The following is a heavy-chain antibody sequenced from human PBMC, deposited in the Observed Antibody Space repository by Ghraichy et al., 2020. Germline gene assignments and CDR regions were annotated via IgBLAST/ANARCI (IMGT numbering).Heavy chain of an antibody. J-gene: IGHJ6*02. CDR3: ARGRRACSGGSCYPYYYGMDV. D-gene: IGHD2-15*01. V-gene: IGHV4-34*01. Sequence: SETLSLTCAVYGGSFSGYYWSWIRQPPGKGLEWIGEINHSGSTNYNPSLKSRVTISVDTSKNKFSLKLSSVTAADTAVYYCARGRRACSGGSCYPYYYGMDVWGQGTTVTVSS. CDR1: GGSFSGYY. CDR2: INHSGST.